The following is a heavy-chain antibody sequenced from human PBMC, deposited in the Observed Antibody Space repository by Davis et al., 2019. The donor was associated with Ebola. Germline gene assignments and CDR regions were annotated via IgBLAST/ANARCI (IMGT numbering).Heavy chain of an antibody. CDR1: GASINGYY. J-gene: IGHJ4*02. V-gene: IGHV4-59*08. CDR3: ARSPPHHYYDSSGYYSIPANFDY. D-gene: IGHD3-22*01. Sequence: SETLSLTCSVSGASINGYYWSWIRQPPGKGLEWIGYIYYSGSTNYNPSLKSRVTISVDTSKNQFSLKLSSVTAADTAVYYCARSPPHHYYDSSGYYSIPANFDYWGQGTLVTVSS. CDR2: IYYSGST.